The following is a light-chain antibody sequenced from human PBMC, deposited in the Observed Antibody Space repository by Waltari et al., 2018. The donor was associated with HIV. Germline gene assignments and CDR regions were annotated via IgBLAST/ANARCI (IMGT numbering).Light chain of an antibody. CDR3: QKYNSAPLT. J-gene: IGKJ3*01. V-gene: IGKV1-27*01. CDR2: AAS. CDR1: QGIGNS. Sequence: DIQMTQSTSSLSASVGDRVTITCRASQGIGNSLAWYQQKPGKVPTLLIYAASTLQSGVPSRFSGSGSGTDFTLTISSLQPEDFATYYCQKYNSAPLTFGPGTKVDVK.